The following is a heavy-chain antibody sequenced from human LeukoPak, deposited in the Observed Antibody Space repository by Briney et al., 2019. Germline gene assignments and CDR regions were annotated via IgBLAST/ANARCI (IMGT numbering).Heavy chain of an antibody. CDR1: GGSISSYY. Sequence: PSETLSLTCTVSGGSISSYYWSWIRQPAGKGLEWIGHIYTSGSTNYNPFLKSRVTMSVDTSKNQFSLKLSSVTAADTAVYYCARGGWGYCSGGSCPNWFDPWGQGTLVTVSS. CDR3: ARGGWGYCSGGSCPNWFDP. J-gene: IGHJ5*02. V-gene: IGHV4-4*07. D-gene: IGHD2-15*01. CDR2: IYTSGST.